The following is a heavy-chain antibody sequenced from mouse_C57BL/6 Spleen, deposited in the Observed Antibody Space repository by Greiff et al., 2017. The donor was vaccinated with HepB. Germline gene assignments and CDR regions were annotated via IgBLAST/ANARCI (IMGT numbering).Heavy chain of an antibody. CDR2: ISSVGSYT. J-gene: IGHJ2*01. CDR3: ARRDGYYDY. V-gene: IGHV5-6*02. Sequence: EVKLMESGGDLVKPGGSLKLSCAASGFTFSSYGMSWVRQTPDKRLDWVATISSVGSYTYYPDSVKGRFTISRDNAKNTLYLQMSSLKSEDTAMYYCARRDGYYDYWGQGTTLTVSS. D-gene: IGHD2-3*01. CDR1: GFTFSSYG.